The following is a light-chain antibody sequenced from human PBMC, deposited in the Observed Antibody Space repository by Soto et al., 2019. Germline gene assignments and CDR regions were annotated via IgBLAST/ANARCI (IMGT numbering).Light chain of an antibody. CDR3: KQSYSTPST. CDR1: QSISSY. J-gene: IGKJ2*01. Sequence: DIQMTQSPSSLSASVGDRVTITCRASQSISSYLNWYQQKPAKAPKLLIYAASSLQSGVPSRFSGSGSGTDFTLTISSLQPEDFATYYCKQSYSTPSTFGQGTKLEIK. V-gene: IGKV1-39*01. CDR2: AAS.